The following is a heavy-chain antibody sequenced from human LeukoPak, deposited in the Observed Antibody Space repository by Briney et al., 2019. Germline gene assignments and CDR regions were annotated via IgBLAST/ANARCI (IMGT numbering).Heavy chain of an antibody. V-gene: IGHV3-9*01. CDR1: GFTFDDYA. D-gene: IGHD2-2*01. CDR2: ISWNSGSI. Sequence: PGGSLRLSCAASGFTFDDYAMHWVRQAPGKGLEWVSGISWNSGSIGYAESVKGRFTISRDNAKNSLYLQMNSLRAEDTALYYCAKANGGYCSSTSCSDYFDYWGQGTLVTVSS. CDR3: AKANGGYCSSTSCSDYFDY. J-gene: IGHJ4*02.